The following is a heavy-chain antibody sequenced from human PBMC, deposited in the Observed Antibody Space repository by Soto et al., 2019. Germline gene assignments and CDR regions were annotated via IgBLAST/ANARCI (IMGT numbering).Heavy chain of an antibody. V-gene: IGHV4-59*01. CDR2: MYYSGNA. J-gene: IGHJ4*02. CDR3: AREYPLHSAYFDY. Sequence: QVQLQESGPGLVKPSETLSLTCTVSGASISRYYWSWIRQSPGKGLEWIGYMYYSGNANYNPSLRSRITISVDTSKNQFSLNLNSVTAADTAVYYCAREYPLHSAYFDYWGQGILVTVSS. CDR1: GASISRYY. D-gene: IGHD1-26*01.